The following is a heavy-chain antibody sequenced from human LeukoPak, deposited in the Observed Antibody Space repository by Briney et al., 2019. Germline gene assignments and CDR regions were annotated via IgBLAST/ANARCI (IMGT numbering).Heavy chain of an antibody. CDR3: VKFRHGDYVGY. CDR2: ISSNGGST. D-gene: IGHD4-17*01. V-gene: IGHV3-64D*06. Sequence: QAGGSLRLSCAASGFTFSSGMHWVRQAPGKGLEYVSAISSNGGSTYYADSVKGRFTISRDNSKNTLYLQMSSLRAEDTAVYYCVKFRHGDYVGYWGQGTLVTVSS. J-gene: IGHJ4*02. CDR1: GFTFSSG.